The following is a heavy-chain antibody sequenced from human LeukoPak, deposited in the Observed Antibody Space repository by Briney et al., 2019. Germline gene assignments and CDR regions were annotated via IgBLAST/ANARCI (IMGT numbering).Heavy chain of an antibody. CDR3: ARAKTGNWYYDL. V-gene: IGHV3-23*01. Sequence: GGSLRLSCAASGFTFSSYAMSWVRQAPGKGLEWVSAISGSGGSTYYADSVKGRFTISRDNAKNTVYLQMNSLRAEDTAVYYCARAKTGNWYYDLWGRGTLVTVSS. J-gene: IGHJ2*01. CDR2: ISGSGGST. CDR1: GFTFSSYA. D-gene: IGHD3-10*01.